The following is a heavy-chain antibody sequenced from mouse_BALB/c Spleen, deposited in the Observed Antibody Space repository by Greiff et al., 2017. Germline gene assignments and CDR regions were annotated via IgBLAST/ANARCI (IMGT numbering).Heavy chain of an antibody. J-gene: IGHJ3*01. D-gene: IGHD1-2*01. V-gene: IGHV14-3*02. CDR1: GFNIKDTY. CDR3: ASFTTAPWFDY. CDR2: IDPANGNT. Sequence: VQLQQSGAELVKPGASVKLSCTASGFNIKDTYMHWVKQRPEQGLEWIGRIDPANGNTKYDPKFQGKATITADTSSNTAYLQLSSLTSEDTAVYYCASFTTAPWFDYWGQGTLVTVSA.